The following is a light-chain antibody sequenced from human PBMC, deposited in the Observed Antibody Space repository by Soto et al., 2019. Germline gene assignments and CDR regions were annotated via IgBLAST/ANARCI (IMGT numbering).Light chain of an antibody. CDR3: NSYTGSSTYV. Sequence: QSVLTQPPSVSGSPGQSVAISCTGTSSDVGSYNRVSWYQQPPGAAPKLMIYEVSNQPSGVPDRFSGSKSGNTASLTFSGLQAEDEADYYCNSYTGSSTYVFGTGTKVTVL. CDR1: SSDVGSYNR. V-gene: IGLV2-18*02. J-gene: IGLJ1*01. CDR2: EVS.